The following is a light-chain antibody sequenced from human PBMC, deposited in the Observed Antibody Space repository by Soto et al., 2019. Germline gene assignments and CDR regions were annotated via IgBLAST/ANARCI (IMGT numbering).Light chain of an antibody. CDR1: TGAVTRGHY. J-gene: IGLJ3*02. V-gene: IGLV7-46*01. Sequence: QAVVTQEPSLTVSPGGTVTLTCGSSTGAVTRGHYTYWFQQKPGQPPKALIFDTTNKHSWTPARFSGSLLGGKAALTLSGAEPEDEADYHCLLSFSETRLWVFGGGTKLTVL. CDR3: LLSFSETRLWV. CDR2: DTT.